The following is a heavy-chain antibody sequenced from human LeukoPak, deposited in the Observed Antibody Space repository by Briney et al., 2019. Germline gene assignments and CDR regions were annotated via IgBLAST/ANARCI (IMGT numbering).Heavy chain of an antibody. Sequence: SGPTLVNPTQTLTLTCTLSGLSLNTRGVGVGWIRQPPGEALEWLAIIYWDDDKRYSPSLMSRLTITKDTSKNQVFLIMANMDPVDTATYYCAHFSDVSGYYYVWFDYWGQGALVTVSS. D-gene: IGHD3-22*01. CDR1: GLSLNTRGVG. J-gene: IGHJ4*02. CDR2: IYWDDDK. CDR3: AHFSDVSGYYYVWFDY. V-gene: IGHV2-5*02.